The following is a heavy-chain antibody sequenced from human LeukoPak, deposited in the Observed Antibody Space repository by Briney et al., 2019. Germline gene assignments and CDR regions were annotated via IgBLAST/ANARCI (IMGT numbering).Heavy chain of an antibody. CDR1: GYTFTSYY. CDR3: ARGRVEIFDY. Sequence: EASVKVSCKASGYTFTSYYIHWLRQAPGQRFEWMGWSDPKSGATKYEHFQGRVTMTRDTSISTAYMELSRLTSDDTAVYYCARGRVEIFDYWGQGTLVTVSS. J-gene: IGHJ4*02. V-gene: IGHV1-2*02. CDR2: SDPKSGAT. D-gene: IGHD5-12*01.